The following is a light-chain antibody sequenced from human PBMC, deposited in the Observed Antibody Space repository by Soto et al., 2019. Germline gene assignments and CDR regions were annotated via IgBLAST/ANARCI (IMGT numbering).Light chain of an antibody. CDR1: QSVSSY. CDR2: DAS. J-gene: IGKJ5*01. Sequence: IMLKNSPAALSLSPGEKTTLSCRASQSVSSYLAWYQQKPGQAPRLLIYDASNRATGIPARFSGSGSGTDFTLTICSLEPEDFAVYYCQQRSNWPPITFGQGTRLEI. CDR3: QQRSNWPPIT. V-gene: IGKV3-11*01.